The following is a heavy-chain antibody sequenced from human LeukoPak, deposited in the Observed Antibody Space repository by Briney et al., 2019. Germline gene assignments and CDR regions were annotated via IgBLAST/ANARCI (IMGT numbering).Heavy chain of an antibody. D-gene: IGHD3-22*01. Sequence: GASVKVSCKASGYTFTGYYMHWVRQAPGQGLEWMGWINPNSGGTNYAQKFQGRVTMTRDTSISTAYMELSRLRSDDTAVYYCARVSYDSSGYYYPVGYQLPYDAFDIWGQGTMVTVSS. CDR1: GYTFTGYY. V-gene: IGHV1-2*02. CDR2: INPNSGGT. CDR3: ARVSYDSSGYYYPVGYQLPYDAFDI. J-gene: IGHJ3*02.